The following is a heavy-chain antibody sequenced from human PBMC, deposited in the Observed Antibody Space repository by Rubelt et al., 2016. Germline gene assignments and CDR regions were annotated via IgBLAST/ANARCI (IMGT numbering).Heavy chain of an antibody. CDR1: GLIVSGTY. Sequence: EVQLVESGGGLTQPRGSLRLSCAGSGLIVSGTYMYWFRQAPGRGLEFVSVIFNGGDRYYADSVKGRFIISVDHSKNTLYLQVNGLRVEDTALYYCTAMIRGNHYWGQGTLVTVSS. CDR2: IFNGGDR. J-gene: IGHJ4*02. V-gene: IGHV3-53*01. D-gene: IGHD3-10*01. CDR3: TAMIRGNHY.